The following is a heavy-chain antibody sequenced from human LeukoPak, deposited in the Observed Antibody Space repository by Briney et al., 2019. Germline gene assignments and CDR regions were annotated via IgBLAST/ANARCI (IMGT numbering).Heavy chain of an antibody. CDR2: IKQDGSEK. D-gene: IGHD3-22*01. J-gene: IGHJ4*02. CDR3: ASHDSSGSIDY. V-gene: IGHV3-7*01. Sequence: GGSLRLSCAASGFTFSSYWMSGVREAPGKGLEGVANIKQDGSEKYYVDSVKGRFTISRDNAKNSLYLQMNSLTAEATAVYYRASHDSSGSIDYWGQGTLVTVSS. CDR1: GFTFSSYW.